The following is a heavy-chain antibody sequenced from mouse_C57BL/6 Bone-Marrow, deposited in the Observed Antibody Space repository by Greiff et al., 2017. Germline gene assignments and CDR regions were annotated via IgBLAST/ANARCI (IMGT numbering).Heavy chain of an antibody. D-gene: IGHD1-1*01. V-gene: IGHV5-12*01. CDR3: TRRGTTVVAVDY. J-gene: IGHJ4*01. CDR1: GFTFSDYY. CDR2: ISNGGGST. Sequence: EVKLMESGGGLVQPGGSLKLSCAASGFTFSDYYMHWVRQTPGQRLEWVAYISNGGGSTYYPDNVKGRVTISRDNAKNTLYLQMSRLKSEDTAMYCWTRRGTTVVAVDYWGQGTSVTVSS.